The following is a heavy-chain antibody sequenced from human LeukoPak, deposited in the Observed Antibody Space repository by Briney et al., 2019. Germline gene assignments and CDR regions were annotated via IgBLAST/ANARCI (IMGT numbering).Heavy chain of an antibody. CDR2: IYHSGST. CDR3: ARDVVAANYYYYYMDV. V-gene: IGHV4-59*01. D-gene: IGHD2-15*01. CDR1: GGSISSYY. J-gene: IGHJ6*03. Sequence: SETLSLTCTVSGGSISSYYWSWIRQPPGRGLEWIGYIYHSGSTNYNPSLKSRVTISVDTSKNQFSLKLSSVTAADTAVYYCARDVVAANYYYYYMDVWGKGTTVTVSS.